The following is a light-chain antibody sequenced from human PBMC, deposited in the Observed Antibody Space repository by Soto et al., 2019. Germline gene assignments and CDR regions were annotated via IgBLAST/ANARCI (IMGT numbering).Light chain of an antibody. Sequence: DIQMTQSPSSLSASVGDRVTITCRASQSISSYLNWYQQKPGKAHKLLIYAASSLQSGVPSRFSGSGSGTDFTLTISSLQPEDFATYYCQQRYSTPFTFGPVNNVDI. CDR1: QSISSY. J-gene: IGKJ3*01. CDR2: AAS. CDR3: QQRYSTPFT. V-gene: IGKV1-39*01.